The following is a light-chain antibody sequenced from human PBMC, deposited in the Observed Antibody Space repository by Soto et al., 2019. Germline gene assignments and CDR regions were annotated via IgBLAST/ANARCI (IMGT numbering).Light chain of an antibody. CDR1: QSVTNK. V-gene: IGKV3-15*01. Sequence: EIVMTQSPATLSVSPGERVSLSCWASQSVTNKLAWYQQRPGQPPRLLLYDASTRATGVPATFSGSGSGTEFTLTISSLQSEDFAVYYCQQYNNWPRTFGQGTKVDIK. CDR3: QQYNNWPRT. J-gene: IGKJ1*01. CDR2: DAS.